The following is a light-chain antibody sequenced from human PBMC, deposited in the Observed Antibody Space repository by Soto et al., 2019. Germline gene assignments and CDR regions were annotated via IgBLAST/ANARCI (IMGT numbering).Light chain of an antibody. CDR2: KAS. Sequence: DIQMTRSPSTLSASVGDRVTITCRASQSISSLVAWYQQKPGKAPKLLIYKASSLESGVPSRFSGSGSGTEFTLTISSLQPDDFATYYCQQYNSYSPFGGGTKVEIK. V-gene: IGKV1-5*03. CDR1: QSISSL. J-gene: IGKJ4*02. CDR3: QQYNSYSP.